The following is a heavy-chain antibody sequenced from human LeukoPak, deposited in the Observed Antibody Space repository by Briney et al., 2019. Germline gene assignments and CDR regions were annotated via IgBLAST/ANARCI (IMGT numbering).Heavy chain of an antibody. CDR1: GFTVSSNY. V-gene: IGHV3-53*01. Sequence: GGSLRLSCAASGFTVSSNYMSWVRQAPGKGLEWVSVIYSGGSTYYADSVKGRFTISRDNSKNTLYLQMNSLRAEDTAVYYCAKDRIHPLPRTAFDIWGQGTMVTVSS. J-gene: IGHJ3*02. D-gene: IGHD1-14*01. CDR3: AKDRIHPLPRTAFDI. CDR2: IYSGGST.